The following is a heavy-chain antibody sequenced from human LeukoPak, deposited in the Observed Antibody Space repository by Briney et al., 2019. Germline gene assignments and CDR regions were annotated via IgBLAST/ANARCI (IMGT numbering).Heavy chain of an antibody. CDR3: ARGGPPLFRAAAARNWFDP. J-gene: IGHJ5*02. Sequence: SQTLSLTCTVSGGSISSGGYYWSWIRQHPGKGLEWIGYIYYSGSTYYNPSLKSRVTISVDTSKNQFSLKLSSVTAADTAVYYCARGGPPLFRAAAARNWFDPWGQGTLVTVSS. D-gene: IGHD6-13*01. CDR1: GGSISSGGYY. V-gene: IGHV4-31*03. CDR2: IYYSGST.